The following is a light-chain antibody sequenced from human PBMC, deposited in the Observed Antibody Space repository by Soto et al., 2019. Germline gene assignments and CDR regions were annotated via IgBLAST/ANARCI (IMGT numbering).Light chain of an antibody. V-gene: IGKV2-28*01. Sequence: DLVMTQSPVSLPVTPGEPASISCRASQSLLHSGGHNFLDWYLQKPGQSPQVLIYLGSNRASGVPDRFSGRGSGADFTLEISRVEAEDVGVYYCMQTLQTPLTFGGGTKVEIK. CDR2: LGS. CDR1: QSLLHSGGHNF. CDR3: MQTLQTPLT. J-gene: IGKJ4*01.